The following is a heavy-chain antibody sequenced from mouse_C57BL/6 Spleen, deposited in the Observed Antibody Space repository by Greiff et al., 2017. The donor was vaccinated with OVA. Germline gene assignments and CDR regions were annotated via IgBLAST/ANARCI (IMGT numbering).Heavy chain of an antibody. D-gene: IGHD4-1*01. J-gene: IGHJ3*01. V-gene: IGHV1-61*01. CDR1: GYTFTSYW. CDR2: IYPSDSET. CDR3: ARVAVGRGNFAY. Sequence: QVQLQQPGAELVRPGSSVKLSCKASGYTFTSYWMDWVKQRPGQGLEWIGNIYPSDSETHYNQKFKDKATLTVDKSSSTAYMQLSSLTSEDSAVYYCARVAVGRGNFAYWGQGTLVTVA.